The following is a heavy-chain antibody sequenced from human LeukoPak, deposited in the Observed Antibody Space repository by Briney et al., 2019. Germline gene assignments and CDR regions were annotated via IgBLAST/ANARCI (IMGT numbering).Heavy chain of an antibody. V-gene: IGHV4-59*01. CDR3: ARGGDSRGYYYDGSGYYYLGI. CDR1: GGSISSYY. J-gene: IGHJ4*02. D-gene: IGHD3-22*01. CDR2: MYYSGSA. Sequence: PSETLSLTCSVSGGSISSYYWSWIRQPPGKGLEWIGYMYYSGSANYNPSLKSRVTMSVDTSKNHFSLNLSSVTAADTAVYYCARGGDSRGYYYDGSGYYYLGIWGQGTLVTVSS.